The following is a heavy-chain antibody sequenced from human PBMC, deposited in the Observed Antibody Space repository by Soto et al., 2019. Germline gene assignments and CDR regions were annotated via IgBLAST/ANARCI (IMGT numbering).Heavy chain of an antibody. CDR3: ASKVAKRRCSSSWTHYGMDV. CDR2: IIPIFGTA. Sequence: QVQLVQSGAEVKKLGSSVKVSCKASGGTFSSYAISWVRQAPGQGLEWMVGIIPIFGTANYAQKFQGRVTITADKSTSTAYMELSSLRSEDTAVYYCASKVAKRRCSSSWTHYGMDVWGQGTTVTVSS. V-gene: IGHV1-69*06. CDR1: GGTFSSYA. D-gene: IGHD6-13*01. J-gene: IGHJ6*02.